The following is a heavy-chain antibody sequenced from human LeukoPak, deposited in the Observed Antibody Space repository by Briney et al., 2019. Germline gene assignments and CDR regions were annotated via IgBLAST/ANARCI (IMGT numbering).Heavy chain of an antibody. V-gene: IGHV3-53*01. D-gene: IGHD4-23*01. CDR2: IYSGGST. J-gene: IGHJ4*02. Sequence: GGSLRLSCAASGFTVSSNYMSWVRQAPGKGLEWVSVIYSGGSTYYADSVKGRFTISRDNSKNTLYLQMNSLRAEDTAVYYCAEATVVSLRSPFDYWGQGTLVTVSS. CDR3: AEATVVSLRSPFDY. CDR1: GFTVSSNY.